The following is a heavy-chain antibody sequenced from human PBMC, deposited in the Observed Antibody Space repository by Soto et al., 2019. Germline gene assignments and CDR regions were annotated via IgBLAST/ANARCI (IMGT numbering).Heavy chain of an antibody. Sequence: ASVKVSCKASGYTFTSYAMHWVRQAPGQRLEWMGWINAGNGNTKYSQKFQGRVTITRDTSASTAYMELSSLRSEDTAVYYCARSGKYCSGGSCYSGVEDFDPWGQGPLVTVSS. J-gene: IGHJ5*02. CDR2: INAGNGNT. V-gene: IGHV1-3*01. CDR3: ARSGKYCSGGSCYSGVEDFDP. D-gene: IGHD2-15*01. CDR1: GYTFTSYA.